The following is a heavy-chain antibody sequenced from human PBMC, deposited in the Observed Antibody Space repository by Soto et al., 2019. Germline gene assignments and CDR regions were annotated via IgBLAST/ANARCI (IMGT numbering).Heavy chain of an antibody. Sequence: QVQLVQSGAEVKKPGASVKVSCKASGYTFTSYGISWVRQAPGQGLEWMGWISAYNGNTNYAQKLQGRVTMTTDTSTRTAYMELRSLRSDDTAVYYCARDLAAAGNYYYYGMDVWGQGTTVTVSS. CDR3: ARDLAAAGNYYYYGMDV. D-gene: IGHD6-13*01. V-gene: IGHV1-18*01. CDR2: ISAYNGNT. CDR1: GYTFTSYG. J-gene: IGHJ6*02.